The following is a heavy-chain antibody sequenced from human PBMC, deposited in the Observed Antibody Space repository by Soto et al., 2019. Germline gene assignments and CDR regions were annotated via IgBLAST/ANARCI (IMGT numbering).Heavy chain of an antibody. V-gene: IGHV1-18*01. CDR3: ARDNRRFLEWLLDSDAFDI. Sequence: SVKGSCKASGYTFTSYGISWLRQAPGQGLEWMGWISAYNGNTNYAQKLQGRVTMTTDTSTSTAYMELRSLRSDDTAVYYCARDNRRFLEWLLDSDAFDIWGQGTMVTVSS. D-gene: IGHD3-3*01. CDR2: ISAYNGNT. J-gene: IGHJ3*02. CDR1: GYTFTSYG.